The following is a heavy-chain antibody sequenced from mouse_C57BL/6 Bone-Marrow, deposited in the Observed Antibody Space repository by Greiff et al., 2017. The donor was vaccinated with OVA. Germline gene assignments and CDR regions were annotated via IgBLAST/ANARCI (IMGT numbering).Heavy chain of an antibody. Sequence: EVKLVESGEGLVKPGGSLKLSCAASGFTFSSYAMSWVRQTPEKRLEWVAYISSGGDYIYYADTVKGRFTISRDNARNTLYLQMSSLKSEDTAMYYCTRDFITTVVATGYFDVWGTGTTVTVSS. V-gene: IGHV5-9-1*02. CDR2: ISSGGDYI. D-gene: IGHD1-1*01. CDR1: GFTFSSYA. CDR3: TRDFITTVVATGYFDV. J-gene: IGHJ1*03.